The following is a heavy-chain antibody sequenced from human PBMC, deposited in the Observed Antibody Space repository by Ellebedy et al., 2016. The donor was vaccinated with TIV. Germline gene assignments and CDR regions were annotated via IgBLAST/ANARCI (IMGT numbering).Heavy chain of an antibody. V-gene: IGHV3-7*03. J-gene: IGHJ4*02. CDR2: IKQDGSEK. CDR1: GFTVSSNY. D-gene: IGHD5-24*01. CDR3: ARRGRWLQLFN. Sequence: GESLKISXAASGFTVSSNYMSWVRQAPGKGLEWVANIKQDGSEKYYVDSVKGRFTISRDNAKNSLYLQMNSLRAEDTAVYYCARRGRWLQLFNWGQGTLVTVSS.